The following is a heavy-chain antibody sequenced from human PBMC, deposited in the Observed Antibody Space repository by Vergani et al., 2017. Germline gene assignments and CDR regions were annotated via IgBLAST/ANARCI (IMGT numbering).Heavy chain of an antibody. CDR1: GFIFSNYW. CDR2: IKQDGSEK. Sequence: EVQLVESGGGLVQPGGSLRLSCAASGFIFSNYWMSWVRQAPGKGLEWVANIKQDGSEKYSVDSVKGRFTISRDNAKNSLYLQMNNLRAEDTAVYHCARERASGYSTSIDSWGQGTLVTVSS. V-gene: IGHV3-7*03. CDR3: ARERASGYSTSIDS. J-gene: IGHJ4*02. D-gene: IGHD6-13*01.